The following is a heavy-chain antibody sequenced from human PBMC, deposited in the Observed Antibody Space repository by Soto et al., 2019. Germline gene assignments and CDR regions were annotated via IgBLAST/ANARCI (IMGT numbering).Heavy chain of an antibody. CDR3: ARESSSLNRSLDY. V-gene: IGHV3-74*01. Sequence: GGSLRLSCAASGFTFSSYLMHWVRQAPGKGLVWVSRVNSDGSSTNYADSVKGRFTISRDNAKNTLYLQMSSLRAEDTAVYYCARESSSLNRSLDYWGQGTLVTVSS. D-gene: IGHD6-6*01. CDR1: GFTFSSYL. J-gene: IGHJ4*02. CDR2: VNSDGSST.